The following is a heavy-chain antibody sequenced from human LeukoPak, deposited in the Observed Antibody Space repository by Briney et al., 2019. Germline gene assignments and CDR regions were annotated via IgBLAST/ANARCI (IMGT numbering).Heavy chain of an antibody. V-gene: IGHV4-39*07. D-gene: IGHD6-13*01. CDR1: GGSISHSNYY. J-gene: IGHJ2*01. CDR3: ARVYYSNSYDYWYFDL. Sequence: PSETLSLTCTVSGGSISHSNYYWVWIRQPPGKGLEWIGSIYYNGNTYYSPSLKSRVTISIDTSKNQFSLKLSSVTAADTAVYYCARVYYSNSYDYWYFDLWGRGTLVTVSS. CDR2: IYYNGNT.